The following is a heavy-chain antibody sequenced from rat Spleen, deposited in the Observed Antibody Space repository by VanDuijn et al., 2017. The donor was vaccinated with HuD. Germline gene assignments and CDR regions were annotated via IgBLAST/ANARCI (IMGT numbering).Heavy chain of an antibody. CDR1: GFTFSNYG. CDR2: ISPSGGST. Sequence: EVQLVESGGGLVQPGRSLKLSCAASGFTFSNYGMHWIRQAPTKGLEWVASISPSGGSTYYRDSVKGRFTISRDNAKSTLYLQMDSLRSEDTATYYCATGAQWPSDWFAYWGQGTLVTVSS. V-gene: IGHV5-19*01. D-gene: IGHD1-1*01. J-gene: IGHJ3*01. CDR3: ATGAQWPSDWFAY.